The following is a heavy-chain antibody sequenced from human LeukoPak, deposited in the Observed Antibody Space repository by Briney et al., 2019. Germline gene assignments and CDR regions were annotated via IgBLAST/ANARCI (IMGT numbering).Heavy chain of an antibody. CDR3: ARDRATMVRGVIIPNYMDV. D-gene: IGHD3-10*01. V-gene: IGHV4-39*02. CDR1: GGSISSRNYY. Sequence: SETLSLTCTVSGGSISSRNYYWGWIRQSPGKGLEWIGSIYYSGTTYYTSSLKSRVTISVDTSKNQFSLKLSSVTAADTAVYYCARDRATMVRGVIIPNYMDVWGKGTTVSVSS. J-gene: IGHJ6*03. CDR2: IYYSGTT.